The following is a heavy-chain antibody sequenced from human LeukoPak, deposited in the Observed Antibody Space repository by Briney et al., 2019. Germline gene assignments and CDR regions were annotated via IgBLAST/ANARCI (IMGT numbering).Heavy chain of an antibody. CDR1: GVSIRSDGYY. CDR2: IYSSGST. CDR3: ARKSRGYDFPWFDP. V-gene: IGHV4-31*03. D-gene: IGHD5-12*01. J-gene: IGHJ5*02. Sequence: PSQTLSLTCTVSGVSIRSDGYYWGWIRQHPEKGLEWIVHIYSSGSTYYNPSLKSRITISVNPSKNQFSLNLTAVTAADTAVYYCARKSRGYDFPWFDPWGQGILGTVSS.